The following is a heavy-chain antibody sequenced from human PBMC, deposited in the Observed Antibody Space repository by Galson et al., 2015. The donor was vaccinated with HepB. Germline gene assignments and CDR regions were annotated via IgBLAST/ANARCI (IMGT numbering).Heavy chain of an antibody. Sequence: SLRLSCAASGFIFSSYGMHWVRQAPGKGLEWVAVIWYDGSKKYYADSVKGRFIISRDNSKNTLFLQMNSLRVEDTAVYYCARDPYYYGSGSYLGWFDPWGQGTLVTVPS. V-gene: IGHV3-33*01. CDR1: GFIFSSYG. D-gene: IGHD3-10*01. J-gene: IGHJ5*02. CDR2: IWYDGSKK. CDR3: ARDPYYYGSGSYLGWFDP.